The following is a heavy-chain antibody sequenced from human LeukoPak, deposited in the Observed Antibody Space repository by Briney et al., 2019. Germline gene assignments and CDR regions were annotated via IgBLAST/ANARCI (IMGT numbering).Heavy chain of an antibody. Sequence: ASVKVSCKASGYTFTSYGISWVRQAPGQGLEWMGWISGYNGKTNYAQKLQGRVTMTTDTSTSTAYMELRSLRSEDTAVYYCARVAQHRYYYDSSDYRYYFDYWGQGTLVTVSS. CDR2: ISGYNGKT. CDR3: ARVAQHRYYYDSSDYRYYFDY. J-gene: IGHJ4*02. V-gene: IGHV1-18*01. D-gene: IGHD3-22*01. CDR1: GYTFTSYG.